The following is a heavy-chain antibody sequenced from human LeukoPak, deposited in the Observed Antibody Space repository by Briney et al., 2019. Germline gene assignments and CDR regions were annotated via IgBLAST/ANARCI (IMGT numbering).Heavy chain of an antibody. CDR1: GGSISSGGYY. J-gene: IGHJ4*02. V-gene: IGHV4-30-2*01. D-gene: IGHD6-6*01. CDR2: INHSGST. CDR3: ARAIAALDY. Sequence: SQTLSLTCTVSGGSISSGGYYWSWIRQPPGKGLEWIGEINHSGSTNYNPSLKSRVTISVDTSKNQFSLKLSSVTAADTAVYYCARAIAALDYWGQGTLVTVSS.